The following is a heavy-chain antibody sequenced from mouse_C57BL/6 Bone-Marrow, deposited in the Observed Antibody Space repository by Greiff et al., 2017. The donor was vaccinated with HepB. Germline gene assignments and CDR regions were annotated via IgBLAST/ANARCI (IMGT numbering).Heavy chain of an antibody. D-gene: IGHD2-4*01. CDR2: INYDGSST. J-gene: IGHJ1*03. Sequence: EVMLVESEGGLVQPGSSMKLSCTASGFTFSDYYMAWVRQVPEKGLEWVANINYDGSSTYYLDSLKSRFIISRDNAKNILYLKMSSLKSEDTATYYCARADYYDYPYWYFDVWGTGTTVTVSS. CDR3: ARADYYDYPYWYFDV. V-gene: IGHV5-16*01. CDR1: GFTFSDYY.